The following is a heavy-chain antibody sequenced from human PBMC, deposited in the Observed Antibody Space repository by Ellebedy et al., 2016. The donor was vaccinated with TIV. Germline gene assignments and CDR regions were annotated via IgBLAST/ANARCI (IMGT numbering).Heavy chain of an antibody. CDR2: IVSSGST. CDR3: ARGSHYMIKVVITSDAFDI. D-gene: IGHD3-22*01. Sequence: ESLKISCTVSYGSISSYYWRWIRQPPGKGLEWLGYIVSSGSTAYNPSLMSRLTMLIDTSKKQISLKLSSVTAADTAVYYCARGSHYMIKVVITSDAFDIWGQGTMVTVSS. V-gene: IGHV4-59*08. J-gene: IGHJ3*02. CDR1: YGSISSYY.